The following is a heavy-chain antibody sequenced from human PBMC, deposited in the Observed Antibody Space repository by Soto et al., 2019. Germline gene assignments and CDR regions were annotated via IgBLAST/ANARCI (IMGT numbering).Heavy chain of an antibody. CDR3: ARLATVTPPYYFDY. Sequence: PSVKVSCKASGYIFISYYMHWVRQAPGQGLEWMGVINPSDGSTTYAQNFQGRVTMTSDTSTSSVYMELSSLRSEDMAVYYCARLATVTPPYYFDYWGQGTLVTVSS. CDR1: GYIFISYY. V-gene: IGHV1-46*01. J-gene: IGHJ4*02. CDR2: INPSDGST. D-gene: IGHD4-17*01.